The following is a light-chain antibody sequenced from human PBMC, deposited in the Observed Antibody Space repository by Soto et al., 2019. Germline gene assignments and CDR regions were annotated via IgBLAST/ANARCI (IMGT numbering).Light chain of an antibody. Sequence: PSSLSASVGDRVTITCRASQTIDTYVNWYQHKPGTAPKVLIYAATYLQNGVPSRFSGTGSGADFTLTISSLQPEDFATFYCQQSYRTPLTFGGGTKVDIK. J-gene: IGKJ4*01. V-gene: IGKV1-39*01. CDR3: QQSYRTPLT. CDR1: QTIDTY. CDR2: AAT.